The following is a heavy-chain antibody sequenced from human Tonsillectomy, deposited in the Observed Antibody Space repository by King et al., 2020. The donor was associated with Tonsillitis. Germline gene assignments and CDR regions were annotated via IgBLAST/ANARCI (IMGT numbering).Heavy chain of an antibody. V-gene: IGHV3-7*03. CDR1: GFGLSSYW. CDR3: TRDVTPSESNIYYDAFDM. D-gene: IGHD3-22*01. J-gene: IGHJ3*02. Sequence: VQLVESGGGLVQPGGSLRLSCAVSGFGLSSYWMTWVRQAPGKGLEWVANIKGDGSLNYYVDSVKGRFTISRDNAKNSLYLQMSSLRAEDTAVYYCTRDVTPSESNIYYDAFDMWGQGTMVTVSS. CDR2: IKGDGSLN.